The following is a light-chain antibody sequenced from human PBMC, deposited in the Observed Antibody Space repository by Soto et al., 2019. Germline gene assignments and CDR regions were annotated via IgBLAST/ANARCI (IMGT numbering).Light chain of an antibody. J-gene: IGLJ1*01. CDR2: DNN. CDR3: GTWDSSLSAYV. CDR1: SSNIGNNY. Sequence: QSVLTQPPSVSAAPGQKVTISCSGSSSNIGNNYVSWYQQLPGTAPKLLIYDNNQRPSGIPDRFSASKSGTSATLGITGLQTRDEADYYCGTWDSSLSAYVFGTGTKPTVL. V-gene: IGLV1-51*01.